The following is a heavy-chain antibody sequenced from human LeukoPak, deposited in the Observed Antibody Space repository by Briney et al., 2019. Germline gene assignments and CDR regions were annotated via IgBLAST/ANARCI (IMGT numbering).Heavy chain of an antibody. CDR1: GFTFSSYG. D-gene: IGHD3-10*01. Sequence: PGGSLRLSCAASGFTFSSYGMHWVRQAPGKGLEWVAFIRYDGSNKYYADSVKGRFTISRDNSKNTLYLQMNSLRAEDTAVYYCAKDHIIDYYGSGSYYPFDYWGQGTLVTVSS. V-gene: IGHV3-30*02. CDR3: AKDHIIDYYGSGSYYPFDY. J-gene: IGHJ4*02. CDR2: IRYDGSNK.